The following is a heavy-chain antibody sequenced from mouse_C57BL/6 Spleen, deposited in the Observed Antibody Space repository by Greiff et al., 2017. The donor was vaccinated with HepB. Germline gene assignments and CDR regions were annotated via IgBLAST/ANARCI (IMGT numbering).Heavy chain of an antibody. CDR3: ARRNYGSPRSPYAMDY. Sequence: QVQLKEPGAELVKPGASVKLSCKASGYTFTSYWMHWVKQRPGRGLEWIGRIDPNSGGTKYNEKFKSKATLTVDKPSSTAYMQLSSLTSEDSAVYYCARRNYGSPRSPYAMDYWGQGTSVTVSS. V-gene: IGHV1-72*01. CDR1: GYTFTSYW. CDR2: IDPNSGGT. D-gene: IGHD1-1*01. J-gene: IGHJ4*01.